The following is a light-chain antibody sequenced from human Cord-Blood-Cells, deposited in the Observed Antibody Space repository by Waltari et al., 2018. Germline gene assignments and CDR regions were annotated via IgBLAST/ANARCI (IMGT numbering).Light chain of an antibody. V-gene: IGLV2-14*01. CDR2: EVS. J-gene: IGLJ1*01. CDR1: SRDDGGYNY. Sequence: QSALTQPASVSGSPGQSITIPCTGTSRDDGGYNYVSCYQQHPGKAPKLMIYEVSNRPSGVSNRFSGSKSGNTASLTISGLQAEDEADYYCSSYTSSSTYVFGTGTKVTVL. CDR3: SSYTSSSTYV.